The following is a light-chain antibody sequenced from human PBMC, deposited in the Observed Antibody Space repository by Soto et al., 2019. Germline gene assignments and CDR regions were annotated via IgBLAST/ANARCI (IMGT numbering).Light chain of an antibody. J-gene: IGKJ3*01. CDR3: QQSYSVPLT. Sequence: DIQMTQSPSSLSASVGDRVTITCRASQSINSYLNWYQQKPGRAPKLLIYEASNLQSGVPSRFSAGGSGTDFTLTISSLQPEDFATYYGQQSYSVPLTFGPGTRVDIK. V-gene: IGKV1-39*01. CDR2: EAS. CDR1: QSINSY.